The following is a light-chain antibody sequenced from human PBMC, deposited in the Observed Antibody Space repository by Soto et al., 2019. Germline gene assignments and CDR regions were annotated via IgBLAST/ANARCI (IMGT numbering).Light chain of an antibody. CDR2: DAS. Sequence: AIPLTQSPSSLSASVGDRVTITCRASQGISSALAWYQQTPGKAPRLLIYDASSLESGVPSRFSGSGSGTDFTLTISSLQPEDFATYYCQQFNSYSFTFGGGTKVEI. CDR1: QGISSA. V-gene: IGKV1-13*02. CDR3: QQFNSYSFT. J-gene: IGKJ4*01.